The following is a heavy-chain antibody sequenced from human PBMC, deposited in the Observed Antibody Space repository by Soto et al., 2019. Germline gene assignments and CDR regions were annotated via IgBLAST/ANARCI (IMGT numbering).Heavy chain of an antibody. V-gene: IGHV4-59*08. J-gene: IGHJ4*02. CDR3: ARRYGGNLDY. D-gene: IGHD1-26*01. CDR2: IYYSGGT. Sequence: QVQLQESGPGLVKPSETLSLTCTVSGGSISSSYWCWIRQPPGKGLEWIGYIYYSGGTNYNPSLKRRVTISVDSSKTHFSLKLSSVTAADTAVYYCARRYGGNLDYWGQGTLVTVSS. CDR1: GGSISSSY.